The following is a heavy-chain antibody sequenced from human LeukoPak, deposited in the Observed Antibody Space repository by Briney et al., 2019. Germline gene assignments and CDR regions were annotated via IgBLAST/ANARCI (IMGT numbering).Heavy chain of an antibody. D-gene: IGHD4-23*01. CDR2: ISYDESNK. J-gene: IGHJ4*02. V-gene: IGHV3-30*03. CDR3: ARDLRGNRDY. Sequence: PGRSLRLSCAASGFIFSSHGMHWGRQAPGKGLEWVAVISYDESNKYAGSVKGRFTISKDNSKNTLYLQMNSLRAEDTAVYFCARDLRGNRDYWGQGTLVTVSS. CDR1: GFIFSSHG.